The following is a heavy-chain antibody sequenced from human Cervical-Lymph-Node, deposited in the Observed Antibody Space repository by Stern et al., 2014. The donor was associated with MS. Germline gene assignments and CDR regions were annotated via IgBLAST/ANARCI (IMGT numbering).Heavy chain of an antibody. Sequence: QMQLVQSGPEVKNPGSSVRVSCKASGGTLNTSAINWVRQAPGQGLEWMGGIFPIFGATNYAQKFQGRLTVTADESTTTVYMELNSLMSEDTAIYYCARVRCPNGVCYPRLDYWGQGALVTVSS. D-gene: IGHD2-8*01. J-gene: IGHJ4*02. CDR1: GGTLNTSA. CDR2: IFPIFGAT. V-gene: IGHV1-69*01. CDR3: ARVRCPNGVCYPRLDY.